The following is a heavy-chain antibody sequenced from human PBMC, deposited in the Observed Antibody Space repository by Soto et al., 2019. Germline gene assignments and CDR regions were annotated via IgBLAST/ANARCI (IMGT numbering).Heavy chain of an antibody. Sequence: SETLSLTCTVSGGSISSSSYYWGWIRQPPGKGLEWIGSIYYSGSTYYNPSLKSRVTISVDTSKNQFSLKLSSVTAADTAVYYCARDLRVADSSSHRSPSYYFDYWGQGTLVTVSS. V-gene: IGHV4-39*07. J-gene: IGHJ4*02. CDR1: GGSISSSSYY. CDR3: ARDLRVADSSSHRSPSYYFDY. D-gene: IGHD6-6*01. CDR2: IYYSGST.